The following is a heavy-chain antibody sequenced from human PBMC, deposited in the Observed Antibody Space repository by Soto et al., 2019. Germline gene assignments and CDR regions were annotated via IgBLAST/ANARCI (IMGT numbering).Heavy chain of an antibody. Sequence: SVKVSCKASGGTFSSYAISWVRQAPGQGLEWMGGIIPIFGTANYAQKFQGRVTITADESTSTAYMELSSLRSEDTAVYYCARDLITIFEGYYYGMDVWGQGTTVTVSS. V-gene: IGHV1-69*13. D-gene: IGHD3-3*01. CDR3: ARDLITIFEGYYYGMDV. J-gene: IGHJ6*02. CDR1: GGTFSSYA. CDR2: IIPIFGTA.